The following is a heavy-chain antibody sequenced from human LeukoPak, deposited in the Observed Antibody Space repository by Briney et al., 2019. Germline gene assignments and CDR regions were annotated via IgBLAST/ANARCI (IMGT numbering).Heavy chain of an antibody. CDR1: GYTFTTYA. J-gene: IGHJ4*02. CDR3: ARDMGRGSLQY. V-gene: IGHV1-3*04. Sequence: GASVKASCKASGYTFTTYAIHWVRQAPGQRLEWLGWINTGNGDTRYSQTFQGRVTITRDTSASTAYMELSSLRPEDTAVYYCARDMGRGSLQYWGQGTLVTVSS. CDR2: INTGNGDT. D-gene: IGHD1-26*01.